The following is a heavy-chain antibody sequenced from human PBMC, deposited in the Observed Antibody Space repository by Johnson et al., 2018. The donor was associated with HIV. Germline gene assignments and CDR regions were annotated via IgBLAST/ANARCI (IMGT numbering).Heavy chain of an antibody. J-gene: IGHJ3*02. V-gene: IGHV3-66*01. CDR2: SYSRDTT. D-gene: IGHD1-26*01. CDR3: AKDRSGGSSFPDAFDM. CDR1: GFAFRTYW. Sequence: VQLVESGGGLVQPGGSLRLSCAASGFAFRTYWMVWVRQVPGKRPVWVARSYSRDTTYYADSVTGRFTISRDNSKNTLYLQMNSLRAEDTAVYYCAKDRSGGSSFPDAFDMWGQGTLVTVSS.